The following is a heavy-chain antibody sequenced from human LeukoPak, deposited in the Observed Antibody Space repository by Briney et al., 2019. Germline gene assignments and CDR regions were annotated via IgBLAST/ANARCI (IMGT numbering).Heavy chain of an antibody. CDR2: ISGSGGST. J-gene: IGHJ4*02. V-gene: IGHV3-23*01. CDR3: PKDIYGSGSYDFDY. Sequence: GGSLRLSCAASGFTFSSYAMSWVRQAPGKGLEWVSAISGSGGSTYYADSVKGRFTISRDNSKNTLYLQMNSLRAEDTAVYYCPKDIYGSGSYDFDYWGQGTLVTASP. CDR1: GFTFSSYA. D-gene: IGHD3-10*01.